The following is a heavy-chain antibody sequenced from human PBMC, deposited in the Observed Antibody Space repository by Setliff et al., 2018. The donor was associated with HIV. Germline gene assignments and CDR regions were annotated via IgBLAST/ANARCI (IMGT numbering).Heavy chain of an antibody. V-gene: IGHV4-61*09. CDR2: IYTSGTT. J-gene: IGHJ5*02. CDR3: ARDRICSGGSCYVGWFDP. Sequence: CTVSGGSISSGTYYWSWIRQPAGKGLEWIGHIYTSGTTNYNPSLKSRVTISLDTSKNQFSLKLSSVTAADTAVYYCARDRICSGGSCYVGWFDPWGQGTLVTVSS. CDR1: GGSISSGTYY. D-gene: IGHD2-15*01.